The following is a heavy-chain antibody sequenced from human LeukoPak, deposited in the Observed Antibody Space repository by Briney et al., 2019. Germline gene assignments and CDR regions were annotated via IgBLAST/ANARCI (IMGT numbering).Heavy chain of an antibody. J-gene: IGHJ3*02. CDR2: IYYSGST. Sequence: SSETLSLTCTVSGGSISSSSYYWGWIRQPPGKGLEWIGSIYYSGSTYYNPSLKSRVTISVDTSKNQFSLKLSSVTAADTAVYHCARGLRNSRGGRAFDIWGQGTMVTVSS. CDR3: ARGLRNSRGGRAFDI. V-gene: IGHV4-39*07. CDR1: GGSISSSSYY. D-gene: IGHD4-23*01.